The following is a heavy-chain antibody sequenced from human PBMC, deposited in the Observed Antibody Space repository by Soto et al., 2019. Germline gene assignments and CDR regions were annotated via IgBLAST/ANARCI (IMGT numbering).Heavy chain of an antibody. J-gene: IGHJ4*02. CDR3: ARCIAAAGPIDD. CDR2: IYHSGST. Sequence: SETLSLTCAVSGGSISSSNWWSWVRQPPGKGLEWIGEIYHSGSTNYNPSLKSRVTISVDKFKNQFSLKLTSVTAADTAVYYCARCIAAAGPIDDWGQGTLVTVSS. V-gene: IGHV4-4*02. D-gene: IGHD6-13*01. CDR1: GGSISSSNW.